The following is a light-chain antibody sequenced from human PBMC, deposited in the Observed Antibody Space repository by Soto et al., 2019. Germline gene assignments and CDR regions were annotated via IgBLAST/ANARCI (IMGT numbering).Light chain of an antibody. CDR3: QQYKSYLRT. V-gene: IGKV1-5*01. CDR2: AAP. Sequence: DIQMTQSPSTLSASVGDRVTITCRASQTISSWLAWYQQKPGKAPKLLIYAAPTLESGVSSRFSGRGSGTEFTLTINSLQPEDFATYYCQQYKSYLRTFGQGTKVDI. J-gene: IGKJ1*01. CDR1: QTISSW.